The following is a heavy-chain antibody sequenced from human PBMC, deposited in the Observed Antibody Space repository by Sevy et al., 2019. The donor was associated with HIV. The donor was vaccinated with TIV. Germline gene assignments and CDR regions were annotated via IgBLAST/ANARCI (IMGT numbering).Heavy chain of an antibody. Sequence: ASVKVSCKVSGYTFNTYRIHWVRQAPGQGLEWMGWVSPHNGDTNYAQRLQGRITMFTDSSTSTAYMELGNLRSDDTALYYCARAYCSGGRCYSLAYWGQGTLVTVSS. CDR3: ARAYCSGGRCYSLAY. J-gene: IGHJ4*02. V-gene: IGHV1-18*01. CDR1: GYTFNTYR. CDR2: VSPHNGDT. D-gene: IGHD2-15*01.